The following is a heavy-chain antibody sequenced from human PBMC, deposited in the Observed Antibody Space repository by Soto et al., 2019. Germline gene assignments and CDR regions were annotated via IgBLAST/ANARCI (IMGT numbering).Heavy chain of an antibody. CDR2: IYYSGST. CDR1: GGSVSSGSYY. J-gene: IGHJ5*02. V-gene: IGHV4-61*01. CDR3: AREGRIAAVNWFDP. Sequence: QVQLQESGPGLVKPSETLSLTCTVSGGSVSSGSYYWSWIRQPPGKGLEWIGYIYYSGSTNYNTSRKSRGTIAVDTSKNQFSLKLSSVTAADTAVYYCAREGRIAAVNWFDPWGQGTLVTVSS. D-gene: IGHD6-13*01.